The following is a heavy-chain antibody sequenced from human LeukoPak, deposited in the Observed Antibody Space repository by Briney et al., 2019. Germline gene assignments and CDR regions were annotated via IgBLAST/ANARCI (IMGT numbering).Heavy chain of an antibody. CDR2: IKQDGSEK. V-gene: IGHV3-7*01. CDR3: ARDQGYVWYFDL. D-gene: IGHD1-1*01. Sequence: NPGGSLRLSCAASGFTSSLYWMSWVRQAAGKGLEWVANIKQDGSEKYYVDSVKGRFTISRDNAKNSLYLQMNSLRAEDTAVYYCARDQGYVWYFDLWGRGTLVTVSS. J-gene: IGHJ2*01. CDR1: GFTSSLYW.